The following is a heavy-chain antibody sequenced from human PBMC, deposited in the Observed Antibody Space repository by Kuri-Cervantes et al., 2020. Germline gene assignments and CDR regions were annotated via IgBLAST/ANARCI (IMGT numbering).Heavy chain of an antibody. Sequence: GESLKISCAASGFSFSSYWMHWVRQAPGKGLVWVSRINSDGSSTSHADSVKGRFTISRDNAKNTLYLQMNSLRAEDTAVYYCARTPLYSSGWLDYWGQGTLVTVSS. CDR1: GFSFSSYW. D-gene: IGHD6-19*01. CDR2: INSDGSST. J-gene: IGHJ4*02. V-gene: IGHV3-74*01. CDR3: ARTPLYSSGWLDY.